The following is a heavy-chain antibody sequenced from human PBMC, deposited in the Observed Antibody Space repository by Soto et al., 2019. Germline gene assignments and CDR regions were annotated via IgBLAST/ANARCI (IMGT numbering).Heavy chain of an antibody. CDR2: IWYDGSNK. V-gene: IGHV3-33*01. CDR3: ARDAGGGYYDSSGYYLDY. D-gene: IGHD3-22*01. J-gene: IGHJ4*02. Sequence: QVQLVESGGGVVQPERSLRLSCAASGFTFSSYGMRWVRQAPGKGLEWVAVIWYDGSNKYYADSVKGRFTISRDNSKNTLYLQMNSLRAEDTAVYYCARDAGGGYYDSSGYYLDYWGQGTLVTVSS. CDR1: GFTFSSYG.